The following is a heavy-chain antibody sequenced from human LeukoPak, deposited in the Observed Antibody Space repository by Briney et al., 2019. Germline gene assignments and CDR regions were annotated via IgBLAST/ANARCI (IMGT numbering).Heavy chain of an antibody. CDR3: ARSVGYYYTMDV. J-gene: IGHJ6*02. CDR2: ISGSGSDL. Sequence: PGGSLRLSCVACGFTFSDYYMSWVRQAPGRGLEWVSYISGSGSDLYYADSVKGRFTISRDNAKNSLFLQMNSLRAGDTAVYYCARSVGYYYTMDVWGQGTTVTVSS. V-gene: IGHV3-11*01. D-gene: IGHD2-15*01. CDR1: GFTFSDYY.